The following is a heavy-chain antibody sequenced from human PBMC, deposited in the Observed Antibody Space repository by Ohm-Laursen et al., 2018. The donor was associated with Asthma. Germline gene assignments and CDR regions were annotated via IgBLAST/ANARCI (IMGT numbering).Heavy chain of an antibody. D-gene: IGHD1-1*01. V-gene: IGHV4-30-4*08. CDR3: ARGPMHDYYFDN. J-gene: IGHJ4*02. CDR1: GGSISSGGYY. CDR2: IYHSVST. Sequence: SQTLSLTCIVSGGSISSGGYYWSWIRQHPGKGLEWIGYIYHSVSTYYSPSLKSRVTISGDTSKNQFSLKLSFVTAADTAVYYCARGPMHDYYFDNWGQGTLVTVSS.